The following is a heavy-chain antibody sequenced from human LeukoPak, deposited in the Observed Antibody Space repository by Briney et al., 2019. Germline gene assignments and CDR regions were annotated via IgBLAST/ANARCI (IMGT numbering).Heavy chain of an antibody. D-gene: IGHD3-22*01. CDR3: ASLPTYYYDSSALDI. Sequence: SVKVSCKASGGTFSSYAISWVRQAPGHGLEWMGGIIPIFGTANYAQKFQGRVTITADESTSTAYMELSSLRSEDTAVYYCASLPTYYYDSSALDIWGQGTVVTVSS. CDR1: GGTFSSYA. J-gene: IGHJ3*02. CDR2: IIPIFGTA. V-gene: IGHV1-69*01.